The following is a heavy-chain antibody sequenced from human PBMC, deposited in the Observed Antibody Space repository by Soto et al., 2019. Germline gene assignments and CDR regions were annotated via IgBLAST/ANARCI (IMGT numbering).Heavy chain of an antibody. CDR1: GGSISRYY. CDR3: ARDRSTYGGGGTGEVKENWFDP. Sequence: SETLSLTCSVSGGSISRYYWSWIRQPPGKGLEWIGYAYYSGDTGYNPSFKSRVTMAVDTSKNQVSLKLSSVTAADTAVYYCARDRSTYGGGGTGEVKENWFDPWGQGALATVSS. V-gene: IGHV4-59*01. CDR2: AYYSGDT. J-gene: IGHJ5*02. D-gene: IGHD2-8*01.